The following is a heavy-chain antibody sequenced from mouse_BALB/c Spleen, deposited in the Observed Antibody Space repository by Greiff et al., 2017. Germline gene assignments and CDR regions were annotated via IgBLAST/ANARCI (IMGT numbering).Heavy chain of an antibody. D-gene: IGHD1-2*01. CDR3: TRYDSHYGPRFAY. CDR2: IYPGDGDT. J-gene: IGHJ3*01. CDR1: GYAFSSSW. V-gene: IGHV1-82*01. Sequence: VQLQQSGPELVKPGASVKISCKASGYAFSSSWMNWVKQRPGQGLEWIGRIYPGDGDTNYNGKFKGKAKLTAVTSASTAYMELSSLTNEDSAVYYCTRYDSHYGPRFAYWGQGTLVTVSA.